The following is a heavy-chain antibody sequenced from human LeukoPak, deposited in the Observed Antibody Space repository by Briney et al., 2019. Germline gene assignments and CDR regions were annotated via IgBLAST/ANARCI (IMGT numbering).Heavy chain of an antibody. CDR1: GGSISSSCYY. CDR3: AREIYDFWSGYYPSFDY. Sequence: SETLSLTCTVSGGSISSSCYYWGWIRQPPGKGLEWIGSIYYSGSTYYNPSLKSRVTISVDTSKNQFSLKLSSVTAADTAVYYCAREIYDFWSGYYPSFDYWGQGTLVTVSS. J-gene: IGHJ4*02. V-gene: IGHV4-39*01. CDR2: IYYSGST. D-gene: IGHD3-3*01.